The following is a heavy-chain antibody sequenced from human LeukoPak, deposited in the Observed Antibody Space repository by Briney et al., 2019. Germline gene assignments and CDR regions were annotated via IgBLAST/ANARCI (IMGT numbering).Heavy chain of an antibody. V-gene: IGHV3-21*01. CDR1: GFTFSNYN. D-gene: IGHD2-2*01. Sequence: GGSLRLSCTASGFTFSNYNMNWVRQAPGQGLEWVSSISSSSTYIYYADSVRGRFTLSRDDAKNSLSLQMNSLTAEDTAVYYCARDVCISTNCYFDYWGQGTLVTVSS. CDR3: ARDVCISTNCYFDY. J-gene: IGHJ4*02. CDR2: ISSSSTYI.